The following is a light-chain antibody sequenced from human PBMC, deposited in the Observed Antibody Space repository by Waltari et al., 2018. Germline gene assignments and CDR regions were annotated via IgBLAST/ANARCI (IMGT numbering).Light chain of an antibody. J-gene: IGKJ2*03. CDR2: WAS. Sequence: DIVLTQSPDSLAVSLGERATINCKSSRTVLYDSNNKNYLAWYQQKPGQPPNLLSYWASTRKSGVPDRFSGSGSGTDFTLTISTLQAEDVAVYYCHQYYNTPYSYGQGTKLEIK. CDR1: RTVLYDSNNKNY. V-gene: IGKV4-1*01. CDR3: HQYYNTPYS.